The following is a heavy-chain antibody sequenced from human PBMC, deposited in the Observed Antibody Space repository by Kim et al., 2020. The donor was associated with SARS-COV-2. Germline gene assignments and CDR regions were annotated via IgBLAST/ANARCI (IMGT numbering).Heavy chain of an antibody. CDR3: ARVKISYSSSWYGRLDAF. CDR1: GGSFSGYY. CDR2: INHSGST. J-gene: IGHJ3*01. D-gene: IGHD6-13*01. Sequence: SETLSLTCAVYGGSFSGYYWSWIRQPPGKGLEWIGEINHSGSTNYNPSLKSRVTISVDTSKNQFSLKLSSVTAADTAVYYCARVKISYSSSWYGRLDAF. V-gene: IGHV4-34*01.